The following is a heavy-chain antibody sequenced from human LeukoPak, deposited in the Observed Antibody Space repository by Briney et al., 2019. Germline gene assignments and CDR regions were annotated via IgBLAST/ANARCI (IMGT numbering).Heavy chain of an antibody. V-gene: IGHV4-59*08. J-gene: IGHJ6*02. CDR1: GGSISSYY. D-gene: IGHD3-10*01. CDR3: ARLLQPYYYGSGSYRYYYYGMDV. Sequence: SETLSLTCTVSGGSISSYYWSWIRQPPGKGLEWIGYIYYSGSTNYNPSLKSRVTISVDTSKNQFSLKLSSVTAAATAVYYCARLLQPYYYGSGSYRYYYYGMDVWGQGTTVTVSS. CDR2: IYYSGST.